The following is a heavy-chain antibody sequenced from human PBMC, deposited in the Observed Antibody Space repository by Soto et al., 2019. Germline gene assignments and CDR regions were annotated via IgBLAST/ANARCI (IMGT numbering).Heavy chain of an antibody. J-gene: IGHJ3*02. CDR3: AGYYYDSRPRAFDI. CDR2: ISGSGGST. V-gene: IGHV3-23*01. Sequence: HPGGSLRLSCAASGLTFSSYAMSWVRQAPGKGLEWVSAISGSGGSTYYADSVKGRFTISRDNSKNTLYLQMNSLRAEDTAVYYCAGYYYDSRPRAFDIWGQGTMVTVS. D-gene: IGHD3-22*01. CDR1: GLTFSSYA.